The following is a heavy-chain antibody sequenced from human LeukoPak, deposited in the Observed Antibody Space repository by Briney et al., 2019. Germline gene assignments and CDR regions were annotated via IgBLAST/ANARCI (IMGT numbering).Heavy chain of an antibody. D-gene: IGHD1-26*01. V-gene: IGHV3-23*01. CDR1: GFTFSSYA. J-gene: IGHJ4*02. Sequence: PGGSLRLSCAASGFTFSSYAMSWVRQAPGKGLEWVSAISGSGGSTYYADSVKGRFTISRGNSKNTLYLQMNSLRAEDTAVYYCAKDRRKWELPYSDYWGQGTLVTVSS. CDR2: ISGSGGST. CDR3: AKDRRKWELPYSDY.